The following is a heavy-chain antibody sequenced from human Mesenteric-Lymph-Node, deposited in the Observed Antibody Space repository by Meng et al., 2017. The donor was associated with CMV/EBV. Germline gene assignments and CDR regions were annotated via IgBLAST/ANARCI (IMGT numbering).Heavy chain of an antibody. D-gene: IGHD2-21*02. V-gene: IGHV4-31*03. J-gene: IGHJ4*02. CDR3: ARDRGGDCYYDF. CDR2: IYYSGST. CDR1: GGSISSGSYF. Sequence: TCSGGSISSGSYFWNWIRQHPGKGLEWIGSIYYSGSTYYNPSLKSRVTISLDPSKNQFSLKLSSVTDADTAVYYCARDRGGDCYYDFWGQGTLVTVSS.